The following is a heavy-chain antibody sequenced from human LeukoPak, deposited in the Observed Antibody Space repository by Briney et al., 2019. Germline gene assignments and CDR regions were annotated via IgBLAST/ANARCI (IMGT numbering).Heavy chain of an antibody. V-gene: IGHV3-21*01. J-gene: IGHJ4*02. CDR3: AREEGGYSYGYPFDY. Sequence: PGGSLRLSCGASGFTFSRYSMNWVRQAPGKGLEWVSSISSSGSYIYYADSVKGRFTISRDNAKNSLYLQMNSLRAEDTAVYYCAREEGGYSYGYPFDYWGQGTLVTVSS. D-gene: IGHD5-18*01. CDR2: ISSSGSYI. CDR1: GFTFSRYS.